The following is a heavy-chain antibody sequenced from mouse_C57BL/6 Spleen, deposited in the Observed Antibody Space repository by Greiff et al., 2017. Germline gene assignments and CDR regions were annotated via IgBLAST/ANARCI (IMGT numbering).Heavy chain of an antibody. V-gene: IGHV1-64*01. Sequence: QVQLQQPGAELVKPGASVKLSCKASGYTFTSYWMHWVKQRPGQGLEWIGMIHPNSGSTNYNEKFKSKATLTVDKSSSTAYMQLSSLTSEDSAVXYCAALYSNPYYFDYWGQGTTLTVSS. D-gene: IGHD2-5*01. CDR2: IHPNSGST. J-gene: IGHJ2*01. CDR1: GYTFTSYW. CDR3: AALYSNPYYFDY.